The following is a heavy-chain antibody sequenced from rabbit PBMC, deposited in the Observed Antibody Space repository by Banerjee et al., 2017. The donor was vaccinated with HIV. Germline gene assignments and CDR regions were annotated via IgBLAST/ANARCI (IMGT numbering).Heavy chain of an antibody. D-gene: IGHD7-1*01. CDR2: IGAGSVGST. J-gene: IGHJ4*01. Sequence: QSLEESGGGLVQPEGSLTLTCTASGFSFSSSYYMCWVRQAPGKGLEWIACIGAGSVGSTYYASWAKGRFTISKTSSTTVTLQMTSLTAADTATYFCARDPGYAGYGGAGYTYLWGPGTLVTVS. CDR1: GFSFSSSYY. CDR3: ARDPGYAGYGGAGYTYL. V-gene: IGHV1S40*01.